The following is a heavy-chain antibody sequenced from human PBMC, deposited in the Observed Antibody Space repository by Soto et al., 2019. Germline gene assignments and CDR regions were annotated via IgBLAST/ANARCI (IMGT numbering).Heavy chain of an antibody. CDR2: IGTAGDT. CDR3: ARGWISSSWPPFDY. V-gene: IGHV3-13*01. D-gene: IGHD6-13*01. Sequence: GGSLRLSCAASGFTFSSYDMHWVRQATGKGLEWVSAIGTAGDTYYPGSVKGRFTIYRENAKNSLYIQMNSLRAVDTAVYYCARGWISSSWPPFDYWGQGTLVTVSS. J-gene: IGHJ4*02. CDR1: GFTFSSYD.